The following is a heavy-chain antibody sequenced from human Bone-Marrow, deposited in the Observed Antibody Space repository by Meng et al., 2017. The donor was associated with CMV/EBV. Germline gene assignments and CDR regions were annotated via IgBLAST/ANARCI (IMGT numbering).Heavy chain of an antibody. Sequence: AVPESCQPSGGSFSSYALIWVRQAPGQGLEWMGGVIPIFGTAHYAQQFQGRVTITTDESTSTAYMELSSLRSEDTAGYYCASTHSRGREIDIVVVQAAYDAFDIWGQGTMVTVSS. J-gene: IGHJ3*02. D-gene: IGHD2-2*01. V-gene: IGHV1-69*05. CDR1: GGSFSSYA. CDR3: ASTHSRGREIDIVVVQAAYDAFDI. CDR2: VIPIFGTA.